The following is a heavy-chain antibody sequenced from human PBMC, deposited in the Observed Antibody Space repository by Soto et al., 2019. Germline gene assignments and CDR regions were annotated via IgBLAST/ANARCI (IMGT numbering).Heavy chain of an antibody. Sequence: GGSLRLSCVASGLTFGSRAMSWVRHAPGEGLQWVSTITDTGGDAKYADSVRGRFVISRDNSKKTLYLQMTSLTAEDSAMYYCARGSTDSYPGSRIFDFWGRGTLVTVSS. D-gene: IGHD3-10*01. CDR3: ARGSTDSYPGSRIFDF. CDR1: GLTFGSRA. J-gene: IGHJ4*02. V-gene: IGHV3-23*01. CDR2: ITDTGGDA.